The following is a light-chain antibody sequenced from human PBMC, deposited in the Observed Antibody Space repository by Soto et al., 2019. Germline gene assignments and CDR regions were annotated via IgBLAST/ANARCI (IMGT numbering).Light chain of an antibody. V-gene: IGKV1-5*01. CDR1: QTITRW. Sequence: DIQMTQSPSTLSASVGDRVTITCRASQTITRWIAWYQQKPGKDPKLLIYDASTLESVVPSRFSGSRSGTEFAHTISSLQPDDFATYYCQQYNSYSWTFGQGTTVEIK. CDR3: QQYNSYSWT. J-gene: IGKJ1*01. CDR2: DAS.